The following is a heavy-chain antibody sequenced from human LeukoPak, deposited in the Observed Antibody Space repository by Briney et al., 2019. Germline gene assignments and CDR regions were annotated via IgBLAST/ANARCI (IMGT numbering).Heavy chain of an antibody. J-gene: IGHJ3*02. D-gene: IGHD3-10*01. CDR1: GGSISSSSYY. Sequence: SETLSLTCTVSGGSISSSSYYWGRIRQPPGKGLEWIGSVYYSGSTYYNPSLKSRVTISVDTSKNQFSLKLSSVTAADTAVYYCARSPGPLVPAAFDIWGQGTMVTVSS. CDR3: ARSPGPLVPAAFDI. CDR2: VYYSGST. V-gene: IGHV4-39*01.